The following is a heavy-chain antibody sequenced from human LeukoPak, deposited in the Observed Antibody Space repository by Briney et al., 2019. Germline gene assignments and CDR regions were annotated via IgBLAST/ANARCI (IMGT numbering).Heavy chain of an antibody. V-gene: IGHV3-7*01. CDR3: ARDKIEGPTKLDY. J-gene: IGHJ4*02. CDR2: TKREESEK. Sequence: PGGSLRLSCAASGFTCSSYWMSWVRQAPGKGLEWVANTKREESEKYYVDSLKSRFTISRDNTKNSLYLQMNSIRAEDTAVFTCARDKIEGPTKLDYWGQGILVTVSS. D-gene: IGHD1-1*01. CDR1: GFTCSSYW.